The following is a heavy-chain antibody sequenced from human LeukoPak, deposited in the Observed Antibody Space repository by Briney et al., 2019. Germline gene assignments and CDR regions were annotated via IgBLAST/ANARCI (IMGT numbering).Heavy chain of an antibody. V-gene: IGHV3-23*01. CDR2: ISPNGRTT. CDR3: AKVGKTENYYGSGRFSYYYYMDV. D-gene: IGHD3-10*01. Sequence: PGGSLRLSCEASGFTFSNYGMNWVRQAPGKGLEWVSGISPNGRTTYYADSVRGRFTISRDNSKDTVHIQINSLRAEDTAVYYCAKVGKTENYYGSGRFSYYYYMDVWGKGTTVTISS. J-gene: IGHJ6*03. CDR1: GFTFSNYG.